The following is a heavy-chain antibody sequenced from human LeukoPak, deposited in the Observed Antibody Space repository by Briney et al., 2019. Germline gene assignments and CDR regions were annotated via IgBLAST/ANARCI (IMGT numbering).Heavy chain of an antibody. J-gene: IGHJ4*02. CDR1: GGTFSSYA. CDR3: ASLVNSDYDILTGYQYYFDY. V-gene: IGHV1-69*05. D-gene: IGHD3-9*01. CDR2: IILIFGTA. Sequence: GASVKVSCKASGGTFSSYAISWVRQAPGQGLEWMGGIILIFGTANYAQKFQGRVTITTDESTSTAYMELSSLRSEDTAVYYCASLVNSDYDILTGYQYYFDYWGQGTLVTVSS.